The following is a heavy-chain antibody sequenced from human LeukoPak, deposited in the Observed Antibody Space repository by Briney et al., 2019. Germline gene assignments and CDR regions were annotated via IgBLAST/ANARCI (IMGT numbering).Heavy chain of an antibody. CDR2: ISGSGSST. CDR3: ASSGPEDY. D-gene: IGHD2-15*01. V-gene: IGHV3-48*03. Sequence: PGGSLRLSCAASGFTFSSIDMNWVRQAPGKGLEWVSYISGSGSSTFHADSVKGRFTISRDNAKNSLFLQMHSLRAEDTAVYYCASSGPEDYWGQGTLVTVSS. CDR1: GFTFSSID. J-gene: IGHJ4*02.